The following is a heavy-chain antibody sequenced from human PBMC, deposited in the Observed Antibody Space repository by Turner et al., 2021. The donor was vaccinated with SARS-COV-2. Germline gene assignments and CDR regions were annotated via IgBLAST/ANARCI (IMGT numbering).Heavy chain of an antibody. V-gene: IGHV3-66*01. J-gene: IGHJ4*02. Sequence: EVQLVESGGHLVQPGGSLRLSCAVSGFTVSSNYMSWVRQAPGKGLEWVSVIYSGGSTYYADSVKGRFTISRDNSKNILYLQMNSLRAEDTAVYYCARVGIAARPDFDYWGQGTLVTVSS. D-gene: IGHD6-6*01. CDR3: ARVGIAARPDFDY. CDR1: GFTVSSNY. CDR2: IYSGGST.